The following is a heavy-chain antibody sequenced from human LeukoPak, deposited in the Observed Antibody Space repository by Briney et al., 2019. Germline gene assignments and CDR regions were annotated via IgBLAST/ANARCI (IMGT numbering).Heavy chain of an antibody. J-gene: IGHJ4*02. CDR1: GYTFTGYY. CDR2: INPNSGGT. D-gene: IGHD3-22*01. CDR3: ARGDTMIVVVNLLDY. V-gene: IGHV1-2*02. Sequence: GASVKVSCKASGYTFTGYYIHWVRQAPGQGLEWMGWINPNSGGTNYAQKFQGRVTMTRDTSISTAYMELSRLRSDDTAVYYCARGDTMIVVVNLLDYWGQGTLVTVSS.